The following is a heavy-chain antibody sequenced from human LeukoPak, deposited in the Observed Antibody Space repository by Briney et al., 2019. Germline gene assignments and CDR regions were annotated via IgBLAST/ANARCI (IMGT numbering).Heavy chain of an antibody. D-gene: IGHD3-16*01. CDR3: TTDLSVPRNTFGGVIPGMDWFDP. V-gene: IGHV3-15*01. J-gene: IGHJ5*02. Sequence: PGGSLRLSCAASGFTFSNAWMSWVRQAPGKGLEWVGRIKSKTDGGTADYAAPVKGRFTISRDDSKNTLYLQMNSLKTADTAVYYCTTDLSVPRNTFGGVIPGMDWFDPWGQGTLVTVSS. CDR2: IKSKTDGGTA. CDR1: GFTFSNAW.